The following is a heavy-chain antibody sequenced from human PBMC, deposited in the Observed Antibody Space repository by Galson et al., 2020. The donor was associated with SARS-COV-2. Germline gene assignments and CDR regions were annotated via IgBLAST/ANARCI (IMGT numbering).Heavy chain of an antibody. J-gene: IGHJ6*02. D-gene: IGHD3-22*01. Sequence: GESLKISCAASGFTFSSYGMHWVRQAPGKGLEWVAVIWYDGSNKYYADSVKGRFTISRDNSKNTLYLQMNSLRAEDTAVYYCARDSYYYDSSGYYYPDYYYYGMDVWGQGTTVTFSS. CDR1: GFTFSSYG. V-gene: IGHV3-33*01. CDR2: IWYDGSNK. CDR3: ARDSYYYDSSGYYYPDYYYYGMDV.